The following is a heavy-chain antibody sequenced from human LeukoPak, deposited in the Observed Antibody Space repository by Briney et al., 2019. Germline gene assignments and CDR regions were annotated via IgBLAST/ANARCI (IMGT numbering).Heavy chain of an antibody. CDR2: INHSGST. Sequence: SETLSLTCTVSGGSISSHYWSWIRQPPGKGLEWIGEINHSGSTNYNPSLKSRVTISVDTSKNQFSLKLSSVTAADTAVYYCARHSHGSGVTTCFDYWGQGTLVTVSS. CDR1: GGSISSHY. D-gene: IGHD3-10*01. CDR3: ARHSHGSGVTTCFDY. J-gene: IGHJ4*02. V-gene: IGHV4-34*01.